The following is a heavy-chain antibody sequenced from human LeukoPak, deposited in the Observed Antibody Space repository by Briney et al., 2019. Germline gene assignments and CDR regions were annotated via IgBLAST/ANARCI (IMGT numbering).Heavy chain of an antibody. CDR3: AKGGYSYGP. Sequence: GGSLRLSCAASVFTFTIYAMTWVRQAPGKGLEWVSTISSSGGSTYYADSVKGRFTISRDNSKNTLYLQMSSLRAEDTALYYCAKGGYSYGPWGHGTLVTVSS. V-gene: IGHV3-23*01. CDR2: ISSSGGST. D-gene: IGHD5-18*01. J-gene: IGHJ4*01. CDR1: VFTFTIYA.